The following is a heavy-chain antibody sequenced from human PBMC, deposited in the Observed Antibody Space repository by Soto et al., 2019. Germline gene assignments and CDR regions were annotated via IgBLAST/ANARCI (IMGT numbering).Heavy chain of an antibody. CDR2: ISGSGGST. J-gene: IGHJ6*02. Sequence: EVQLLESGGGLVQPGGSLRLSCAASGFTFSSYAMSWVRQAPGKGLEWVSAISGSGGSTYYADSVKGRFTISRDNSKNTLQLQISRRRAEDTAVYYGAQGGSTGRWPYYYGMDVWGQGTTVTVSS. CDR1: GFTFSSYA. D-gene: IGHD2-2*01. CDR3: AQGGSTGRWPYYYGMDV. V-gene: IGHV3-23*01.